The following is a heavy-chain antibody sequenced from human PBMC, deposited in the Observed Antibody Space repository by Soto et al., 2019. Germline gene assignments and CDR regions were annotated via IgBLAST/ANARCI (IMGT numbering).Heavy chain of an antibody. CDR2: IYYSGST. CDR1: GGSISSYY. Sequence: SETLSLTCTVSGGSISSYYWSWIRQPPGKGLEWIGYIYYSGSTNYNPSLKSRVTMSVDTSKNQFSLKLSSVTAADTAVYYCARDRFPYGPTAIDYWGQGTLVTVS. CDR3: ARDRFPYGPTAIDY. J-gene: IGHJ4*02. V-gene: IGHV4-59*01. D-gene: IGHD3-10*01.